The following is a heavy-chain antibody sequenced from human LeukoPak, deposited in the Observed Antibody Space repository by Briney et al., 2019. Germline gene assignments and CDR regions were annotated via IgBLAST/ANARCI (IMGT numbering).Heavy chain of an antibody. Sequence: KPGGSLRLSCAASGFTFSSYAMSWVRQAPGKGLEWVSAISGSSGSTYYADSVKGRFTISRDNSKNTLYLQMNSLRAEDTAVYYCAKGRGGYSNPGRYYFDYWGQGTLVTVSS. J-gene: IGHJ4*02. CDR2: ISGSSGST. CDR3: AKGRGGYSNPGRYYFDY. V-gene: IGHV3-23*01. D-gene: IGHD4-11*01. CDR1: GFTFSSYA.